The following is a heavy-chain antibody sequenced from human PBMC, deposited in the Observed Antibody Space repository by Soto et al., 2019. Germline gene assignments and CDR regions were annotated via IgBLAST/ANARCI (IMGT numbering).Heavy chain of an antibody. Sequence: GGSLRLSCTASGFTFGDYAMSWFRQAPGKGLEWVGFIRSKAYGGTTEYAASVKGRFTISRDDSKSIAYLQMNSLKTEDTAVYYCTRGPGEAVVVPAAIHEMRGSDEDYWGQGTLVTVSS. CDR3: TRGPGEAVVVPAAIHEMRGSDEDY. J-gene: IGHJ4*02. V-gene: IGHV3-49*03. CDR2: IRSKAYGGTT. CDR1: GFTFGDYA. D-gene: IGHD2-2*01.